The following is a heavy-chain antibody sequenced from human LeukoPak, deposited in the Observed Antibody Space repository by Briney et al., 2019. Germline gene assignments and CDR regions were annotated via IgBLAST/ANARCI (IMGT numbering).Heavy chain of an antibody. CDR1: GGSFSGYY. J-gene: IGHJ6*04. CDR3: ARGYYYGSGSPRDIAAAEYCYYGMDV. D-gene: IGHD3-10*01. V-gene: IGHV4-34*01. CDR2: INHSGST. Sequence: SETLSLTCAVYGGSFSGYYWSWIRQPPGKGLEWIGEINHSGSTNYNPSLKSRVTISVDTSKNQFSLKLSSVTAADTAVYYCARGYYYGSGSPRDIAAAEYCYYGMDVWGKGTTVTVSS.